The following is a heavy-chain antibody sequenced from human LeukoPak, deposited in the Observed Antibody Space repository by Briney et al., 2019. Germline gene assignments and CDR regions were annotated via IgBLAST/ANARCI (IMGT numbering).Heavy chain of an antibody. J-gene: IGHJ6*02. CDR2: IRSKANNYAT. V-gene: IGHV3-73*01. CDR1: GFTFSGST. D-gene: IGHD1-26*01. CDR3: IRGAASGSYYGFDV. Sequence: RGVSLKRSCAASGFTFSGSTMHWVRQASGKGLEWVGRIRSKANNYATAYATSVKARFTLSRDDSKNTAYLQMNSLKTEDTAVYYCIRGAASGSYYGFDVWGQGATVTVS.